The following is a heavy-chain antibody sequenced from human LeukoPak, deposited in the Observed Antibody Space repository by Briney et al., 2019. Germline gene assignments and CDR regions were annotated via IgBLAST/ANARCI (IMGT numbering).Heavy chain of an antibody. J-gene: IGHJ3*01. CDR1: GFTFSRYG. V-gene: IGHV3-33*07. CDR2: IWYDGSNK. D-gene: IGHD3-3*01. Sequence: GGSLRLSCAEPGFTFSRYGVYTGRQAPGKGLERVAVIWYDGSNKYYADSVKGRFTISRDNSNNTLYLQMNSLRAEDTAVYYLDNSISGFLDSFHLWGQGTMVTVSS. CDR3: DNSISGFLDSFHL.